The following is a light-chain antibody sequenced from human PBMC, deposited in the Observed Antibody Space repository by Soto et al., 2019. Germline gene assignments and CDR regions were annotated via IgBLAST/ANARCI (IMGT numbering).Light chain of an antibody. V-gene: IGLV1-51*02. Sequence: QSVLTQPPSVSAAPGQKVTISCSGSSSNIGNNYVSWYQQFPGTAPKLLIYENNKRPSGIPDRFSGSKSGTSATLGITGLQTVDEADYYCGAWDTSLSAGVFGGGTKLTVL. J-gene: IGLJ2*01. CDR1: SSNIGNNY. CDR2: ENN. CDR3: GAWDTSLSAGV.